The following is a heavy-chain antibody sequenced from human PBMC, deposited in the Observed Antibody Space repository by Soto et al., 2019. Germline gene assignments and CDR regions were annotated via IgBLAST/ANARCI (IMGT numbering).Heavy chain of an antibody. V-gene: IGHV4-59*08. J-gene: IGHJ4*02. D-gene: IGHD3-9*01. Sequence: QVQLQESGPGLVKPSETLSLTCTVSGGSISTYYWSWFRQSPGRRLEWIGYIYYTGNTDYNPSLKSLVVISVYTSKYLFSLRLSSVTAADTAMYYCARVQSSYYDRAFDYWGQGILVTVSS. CDR1: GGSISTYY. CDR3: ARVQSSYYDRAFDY. CDR2: IYYTGNT.